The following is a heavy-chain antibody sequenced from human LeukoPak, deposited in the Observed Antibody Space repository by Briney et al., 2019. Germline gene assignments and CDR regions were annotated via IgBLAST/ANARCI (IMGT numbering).Heavy chain of an antibody. J-gene: IGHJ6*02. V-gene: IGHV3-23*01. CDR1: GFTFSTYA. Sequence: GGSLRLSCAASGFTFSTYAMTWVRQAPGKGLEWVSAISGGGGATYYAASVKGRSSISRDNSKNTLYLQMNSLRAEDTAVYYCAKVQRDYIVYYFYGMDVWGHGTTVTVSS. CDR2: ISGGGGAT. CDR3: AKVQRDYIVYYFYGMDV. D-gene: IGHD4-11*01.